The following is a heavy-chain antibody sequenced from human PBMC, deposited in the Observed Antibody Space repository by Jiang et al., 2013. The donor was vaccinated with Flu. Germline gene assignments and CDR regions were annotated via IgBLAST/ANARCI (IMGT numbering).Heavy chain of an antibody. J-gene: IGHJ6*03. Sequence: SGAEVKKPGSSVKVSCKASGGPFSSYAINWVRQAPGQGLEWMGGIIGMFGTTNYAQKFQGRVKISAEEITSTAYMELNSLTSEDTAVYYCARSVSYHYNYMGRLGAQGYHGHR. V-gene: IGHV1-69*01. CDR2: IIGMFGTT. CDR1: GGPFSSYA. CDR3: ARSVSYHYNYMGR.